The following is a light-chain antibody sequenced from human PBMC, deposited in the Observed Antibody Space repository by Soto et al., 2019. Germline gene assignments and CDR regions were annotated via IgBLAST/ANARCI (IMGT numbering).Light chain of an antibody. CDR3: QQRSNWPPVIT. V-gene: IGKV3-11*01. J-gene: IGKJ5*01. Sequence: EIVLTQSPATLSLSPGERATLSCRASQSVSSYLAWYQQKPGQAPRLLIYDASNRATGIPARFSGSESGTDFTLTISSLEPEDFAVYYCQQRSNWPPVITFGQGTRLEIK. CDR1: QSVSSY. CDR2: DAS.